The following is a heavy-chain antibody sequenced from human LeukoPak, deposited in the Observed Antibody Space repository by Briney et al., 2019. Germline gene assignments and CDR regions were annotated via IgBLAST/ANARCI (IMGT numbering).Heavy chain of an antibody. Sequence: SETLSLTCTVSGGSISSYYWSWIRQPPGKGLEWIGYIYYSGSTNYNPSLKSRVTISVDTSKNQFSLKLSSVTAADTAVHYCARVEDGYCSGGSCYSGYFQHWGQGTLVTVSS. D-gene: IGHD2-15*01. CDR2: IYYSGST. V-gene: IGHV4-59*01. J-gene: IGHJ1*01. CDR1: GGSISSYY. CDR3: ARVEDGYCSGGSCYSGYFQH.